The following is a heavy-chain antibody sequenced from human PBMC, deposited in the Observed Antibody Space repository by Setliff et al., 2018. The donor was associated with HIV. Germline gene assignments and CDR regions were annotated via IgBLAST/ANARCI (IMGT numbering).Heavy chain of an antibody. J-gene: IGHJ4*02. CDR3: ARHEGVLQEGGGFDS. V-gene: IGHV4-39*01. Sequence: SETLSLTCSVSGGPISTSSNYWGWIRQPPGKGLEWIGGIYYSGSTYYNPSLKSRVTISVDTSKSQFSLKLSSVTAADTAVYYCARHEGVLQEGGGFDSWGQGTPVTVSS. D-gene: IGHD1-1*01. CDR1: GGPISTSSNY. CDR2: IYYSGST.